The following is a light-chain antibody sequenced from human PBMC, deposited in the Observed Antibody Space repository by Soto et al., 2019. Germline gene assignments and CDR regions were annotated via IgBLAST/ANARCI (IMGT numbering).Light chain of an antibody. CDR3: QQYDNLPPNT. Sequence: DIQMTQSPSSLSASVGDSVTITCQASQDIKNYVNWYQQKPGKAPKLLIYDASKLDTGVPSRFSGSGSGTTFTFTIISLQAEDFATYYCQQYDNLPPNTFGQGTRLEIK. CDR1: QDIKNY. V-gene: IGKV1-33*01. J-gene: IGKJ2*01. CDR2: DAS.